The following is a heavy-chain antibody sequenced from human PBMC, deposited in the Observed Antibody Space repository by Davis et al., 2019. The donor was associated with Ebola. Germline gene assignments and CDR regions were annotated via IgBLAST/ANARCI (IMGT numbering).Heavy chain of an antibody. CDR3: ASQRYDILTGYYSGTIDY. D-gene: IGHD3-9*01. V-gene: IGHV4-39*01. J-gene: IGHJ4*02. CDR2: IYYSGST. CDR1: GGSISSSSYY. Sequence: PSETLSLTCTVSGGSISSSSYYWGWIRQPPGKGLEWIGSIYYSGSTYYNPSLKSRVTISVDTSKNQFSLKLSSVTAADTAVYYCASQRYDILTGYYSGTIDYWGQGTLVTVSS.